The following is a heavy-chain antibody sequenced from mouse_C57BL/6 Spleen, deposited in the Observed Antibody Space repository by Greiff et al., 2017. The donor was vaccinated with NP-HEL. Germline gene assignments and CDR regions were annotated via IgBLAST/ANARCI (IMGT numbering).Heavy chain of an antibody. CDR3: ARHDDGYYGAMDY. J-gene: IGHJ4*01. Sequence: EVQLVESGGDLVKPGGSLKLSCAASGFTFSSYGMSWVRQTPDKRLEWVATISSGGSYTYYPDSVKGRFTISRDNAKNTLYLQMSSLKSEDTAMYYCARHDDGYYGAMDYWGQGTSVTVSS. V-gene: IGHV5-6*01. CDR1: GFTFSSYG. D-gene: IGHD2-3*01. CDR2: ISSGGSYT.